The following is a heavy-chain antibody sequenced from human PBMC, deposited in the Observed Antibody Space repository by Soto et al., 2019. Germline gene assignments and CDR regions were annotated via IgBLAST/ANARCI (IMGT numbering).Heavy chain of an antibody. Sequence: SETLSLTCTVSGGSISSGDYYWSWIRQPPGKGLEWIGYIYYSGSTYYSPSLKSRVTMSVDTSKNQFSLKLSSVTAADTAVYYCARGRYCSGGSCPYYFDYWGQGTLVTVSS. V-gene: IGHV4-30-4*01. CDR3: ARGRYCSGGSCPYYFDY. J-gene: IGHJ4*02. D-gene: IGHD2-15*01. CDR1: GGSISSGDYY. CDR2: IYYSGST.